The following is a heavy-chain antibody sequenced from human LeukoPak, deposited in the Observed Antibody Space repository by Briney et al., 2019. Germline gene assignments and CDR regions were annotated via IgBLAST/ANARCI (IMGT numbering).Heavy chain of an antibody. CDR2: IYHSGST. D-gene: IGHD6-13*01. V-gene: IGHV4-4*02. Sequence: PSETLSLTCAVSGGSISSSNWWSWVRQPPGKGLEWIGEIYHSGSTNYNPSLKSRVTISVDTSKNQFSLKLSSVTAADTAVYYCARLGAESSSWNRLWGQGTLVTVSS. J-gene: IGHJ4*02. CDR1: GGSISSSNW. CDR3: ARLGAESSSWNRL.